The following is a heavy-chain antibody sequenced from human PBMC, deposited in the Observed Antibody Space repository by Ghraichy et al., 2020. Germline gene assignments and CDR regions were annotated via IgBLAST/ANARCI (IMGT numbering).Heavy chain of an antibody. CDR2: INHSGST. V-gene: IGHV4-34*01. CDR3: ARGIRGWYPYQSYYFDY. J-gene: IGHJ4*02. CDR1: GGSFSGYY. Sequence: SETLSLTCAVYGGSFSGYYWSWIRQPPGKGLEWIGEINHSGSTNYNPSLKSRVTISVDTSKNQFSLKLSSVTAADTAVYYCARGIRGWYPYQSYYFDYWGQGTLVTVSS. D-gene: IGHD6-19*01.